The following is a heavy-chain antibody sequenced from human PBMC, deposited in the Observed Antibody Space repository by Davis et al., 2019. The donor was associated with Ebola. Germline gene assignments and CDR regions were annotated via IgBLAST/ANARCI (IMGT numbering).Heavy chain of an antibody. CDR2: ISDSGGST. Sequence: GESLKISCAASGFTFSSYAMSWVRQAPGKGLQWVSSISDSGGSTYYADSVKGRFTISRDNSKNTVYLQMNSLRPEDTAVYYCARDADTTAFYWYFDLWGRGTLVTVSS. V-gene: IGHV3-23*01. D-gene: IGHD2-21*02. CDR3: ARDADTTAFYWYFDL. J-gene: IGHJ2*01. CDR1: GFTFSSYA.